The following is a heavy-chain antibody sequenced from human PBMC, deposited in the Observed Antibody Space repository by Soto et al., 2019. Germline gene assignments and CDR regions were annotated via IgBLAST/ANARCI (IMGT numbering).Heavy chain of an antibody. CDR2: LYDLDGS. D-gene: IGHD1-1*01. V-gene: IGHV3-53*01. Sequence: DVQLVESGGGLIQPGESLRLSCAAFGFTISGKKYVAWVRQAPGKGREWVSALYDLDGSFYAASVKGRFTTSSDSSKTTVYLQMNDLRPDDTAVYYCATWHEREHAYDVGGQGTTFTFSS. J-gene: IGHJ3*01. CDR1: GFTISGKKY. CDR3: ATWHEREHAYDV.